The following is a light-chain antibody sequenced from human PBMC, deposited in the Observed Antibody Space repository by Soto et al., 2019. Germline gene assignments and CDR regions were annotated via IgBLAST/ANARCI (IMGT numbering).Light chain of an antibody. CDR2: GAS. CDR3: QQYNNCTPST. Sequence: EIVMTQSPATLSVSPGERATLSCRASQSVSSNLAWYQQKPGQAPRLLIYGASTRATGIPARFSGSGSGTDVTLTIRSLQSEDFAVYYCQQYNNCTPSTFGQGTKLEIK. CDR1: QSVSSN. V-gene: IGKV3-15*01. J-gene: IGKJ2*01.